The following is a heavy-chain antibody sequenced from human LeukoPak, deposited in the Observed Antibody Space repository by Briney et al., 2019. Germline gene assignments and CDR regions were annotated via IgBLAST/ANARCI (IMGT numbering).Heavy chain of an antibody. J-gene: IGHJ4*02. D-gene: IGHD3-10*01. CDR2: MNPNSGNT. CDR3: ARDRFGFGELFH. V-gene: IGHV1-8*01. Sequence: ASVKVSCKASGYTFTSYDINWVRQATGQGLEWMGWMNPNSGNTGYAQKFQGRVTMTRNTSISTAYMELSSMRSEDTAVYYCARDRFGFGELFHWGQGTLVTVSS. CDR1: GYTFTSYD.